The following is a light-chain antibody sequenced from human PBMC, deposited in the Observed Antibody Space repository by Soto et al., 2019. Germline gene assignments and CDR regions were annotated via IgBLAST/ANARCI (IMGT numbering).Light chain of an antibody. Sequence: DIQMTQSPSSLSASVGDRVTITCRASQSISSYLNWYQQKPGKAPKLLIYTASSLQSGVPSRFSGSGSGTDVTLTISSLQPEDFATYYCQQSYNTPRTFGQGTNLEIQ. CDR1: QSISSY. J-gene: IGKJ2*01. CDR2: TAS. V-gene: IGKV1-39*01. CDR3: QQSYNTPRT.